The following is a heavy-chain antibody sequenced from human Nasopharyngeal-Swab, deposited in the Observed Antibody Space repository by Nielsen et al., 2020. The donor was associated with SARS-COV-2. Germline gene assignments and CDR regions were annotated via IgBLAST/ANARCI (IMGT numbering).Heavy chain of an antibody. CDR1: GFTFSSYA. V-gene: IGHV3-23*01. J-gene: IGHJ4*02. D-gene: IGHD4-17*01. CDR2: ISGSGGST. Sequence: GESLKISCAASGFTFSSYAMSLVRQAPGKGLEWVSAISGSGGSTSYADSVKGRFTISRDNAKNTLYLQMNSLRAEDTAVYYCAIISHDYGDFFDYWGQGTLVTVSS. CDR3: AIISHDYGDFFDY.